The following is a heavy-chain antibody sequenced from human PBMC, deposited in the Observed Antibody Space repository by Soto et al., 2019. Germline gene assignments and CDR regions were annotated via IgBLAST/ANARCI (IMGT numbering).Heavy chain of an antibody. J-gene: IGHJ6*02. CDR1: GYSFTSYW. CDR2: IDPSDSYT. D-gene: IGHD1-7*01. Sequence: LGESLKISCKGSGYSFTSYWISWVRQMPGKGLEWMGRIDPSDSYTNYSPSFQGHVTISADKSISTAYLQWSSLKASDTAMYYCARLVTGTPYYYYGMDVWGQGTTVTVSS. V-gene: IGHV5-10-1*01. CDR3: ARLVTGTPYYYYGMDV.